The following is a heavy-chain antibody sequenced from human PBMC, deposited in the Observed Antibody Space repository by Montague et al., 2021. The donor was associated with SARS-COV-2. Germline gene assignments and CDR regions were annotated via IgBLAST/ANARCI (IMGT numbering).Heavy chain of an antibody. J-gene: IGHJ4*02. D-gene: IGHD1-26*01. CDR3: ARGSVGGYYFDY. V-gene: IGHV3-33*01. CDR2: IWYDGSNE. CDR1: GFIFSSYG. Sequence: SLRLSCAASGFIFSSYGMHWVRQAPGKGLEWVAHIWYDGSNENYVDSVKGRFTISRGNFKNTLYLQMNSLRAEDTAIYYCARGSVGGYYFDYWGQGTLITVSS.